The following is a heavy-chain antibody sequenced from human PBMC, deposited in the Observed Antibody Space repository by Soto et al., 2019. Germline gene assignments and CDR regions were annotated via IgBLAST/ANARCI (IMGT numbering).Heavy chain of an antibody. CDR3: ARYCSGGSCYSGYFDY. CDR2: IYYSGST. J-gene: IGHJ4*02. Sequence: PSETLSLTCTVSGGSISSGGYYWSWIRQHPGKGLEWIGYIYYSGSTYYNPSLKSRVTMSVDTSKNQFSLKLSSVTAADTAVYYCARYCSGGSCYSGYFDYWGQGTLVTVSS. V-gene: IGHV4-31*03. CDR1: GGSISSGGYY. D-gene: IGHD2-15*01.